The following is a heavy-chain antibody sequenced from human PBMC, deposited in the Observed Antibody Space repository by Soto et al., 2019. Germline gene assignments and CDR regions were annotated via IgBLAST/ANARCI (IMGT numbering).Heavy chain of an antibody. CDR1: GGSINSGDYY. CDR2: IYYSGST. D-gene: IGHD3-22*01. V-gene: IGHV4-30-4*01. Sequence: PSETLSLTCTVSGGSINSGDYYWSWIRQPPGKGLEWIGYIYYSGSTYYNPSLKSRVTISVDTSKNQFSLKLSSVTAADTAVYYCARDIGSSGYSDDDAFDIWGQGTMVTVSS. J-gene: IGHJ3*02. CDR3: ARDIGSSGYSDDDAFDI.